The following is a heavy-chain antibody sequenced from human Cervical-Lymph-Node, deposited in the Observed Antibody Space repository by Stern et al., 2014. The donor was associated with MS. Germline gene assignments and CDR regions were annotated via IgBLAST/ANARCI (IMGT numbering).Heavy chain of an antibody. V-gene: IGHV3-72*01. CDR1: GFSFSDYY. J-gene: IGHJ3*01. CDR3: ARDETGSYLH. D-gene: IGHD1-26*01. CDR2: TKYKAGVYAP. Sequence: EVQLVESGGGLVQPGGSLRLSCAASGFSFSDYYMDWVRQAPGKGLEWVGRTKYKAGVYAPDYSASVIGRFTISRDNSKNSLYLQMNSLKTEDTAVYYCARDETGSYLHWGQGTVVTVSS.